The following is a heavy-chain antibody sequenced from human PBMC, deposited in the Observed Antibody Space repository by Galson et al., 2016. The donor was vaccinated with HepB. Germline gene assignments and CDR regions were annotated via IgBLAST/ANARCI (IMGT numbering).Heavy chain of an antibody. CDR1: GDSISRSGNR. CDR2: LHNSGET. V-gene: IGHV4-39*01. CDR3: ARHQSGTMLSY. Sequence: SETLSLTCTVSGDSISRSGNRWVWIRQPPEKGLEWIGSLHNSGETYYTPSLKSRVTISTDTSRNQISLRLSSVTAADTAIYYCARHQSGTMLSYWGQGTLVTVSS. J-gene: IGHJ4*02. D-gene: IGHD3-10*02.